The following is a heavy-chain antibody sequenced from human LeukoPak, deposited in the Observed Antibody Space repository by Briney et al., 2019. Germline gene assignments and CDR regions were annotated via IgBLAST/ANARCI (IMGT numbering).Heavy chain of an antibody. CDR3: AKDRSWGFDC. CDR1: GFTFSSYG. CDR2: ISGSGGYT. D-gene: IGHD3-16*01. J-gene: IGHJ4*02. Sequence: GGSLRLSCAASGFTFSSYGMSWVRRAPGKGLEWVSAISGSGGYTYYADFVKGRFTISRDNSKNTLYLQMNSLRAEDTAVYYCAKDRSWGFDCWGQGTLVTVSS. V-gene: IGHV3-23*01.